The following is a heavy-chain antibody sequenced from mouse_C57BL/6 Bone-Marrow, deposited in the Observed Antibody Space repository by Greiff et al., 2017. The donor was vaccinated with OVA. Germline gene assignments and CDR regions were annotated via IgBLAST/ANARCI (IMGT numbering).Heavy chain of an antibody. CDR1: GYTFTSYW. D-gene: IGHD2-4*01. V-gene: IGHV1-64*01. J-gene: IGHJ3*01. CDR3: AVYDYRFAY. CDR2: IHPNSGST. Sequence: VNVVESGAELVKPGASVKLSCKASGYTFTSYWMHWVKQRPGQGLEWIGMIHPNSGSTNYNEKFKSKATLTVDKSSSTAYMQLSSLTSEDSAVYYCAVYDYRFAYWGQGTLVTVSA.